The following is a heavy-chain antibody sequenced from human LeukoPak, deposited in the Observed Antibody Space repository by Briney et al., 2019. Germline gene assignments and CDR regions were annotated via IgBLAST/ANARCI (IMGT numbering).Heavy chain of an antibody. D-gene: IGHD2-2*01. Sequence: GGSLRLSCAAAGFSFSSYSMNWVRQAPGRGLEWVSSISGDSIHIYYADSVRGRFTISRDNSKNTLYLQMNSLRAEDTAVYYCAKDEAYCSSTSCYGDYFDYWGQGTLVTVSS. CDR3: AKDEAYCSSTSCYGDYFDY. CDR1: GFSFSSYS. J-gene: IGHJ4*02. V-gene: IGHV3-21*01. CDR2: ISGDSIHI.